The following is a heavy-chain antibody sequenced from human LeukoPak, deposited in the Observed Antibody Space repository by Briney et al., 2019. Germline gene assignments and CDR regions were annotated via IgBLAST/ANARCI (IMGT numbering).Heavy chain of an antibody. Sequence: PGRSPRLACAPSGFTLSRYAMHWGRQAPGKRLEWVAVISYDGSNKYYADSVKGRFTISRDNSKNTLYLQMNSLRAEDTAVYYCAKGGWSFDFWGQGTLVTVSS. V-gene: IGHV3-30*04. J-gene: IGHJ4*02. CDR2: ISYDGSNK. CDR1: GFTLSRYA. CDR3: AKGGWSFDF.